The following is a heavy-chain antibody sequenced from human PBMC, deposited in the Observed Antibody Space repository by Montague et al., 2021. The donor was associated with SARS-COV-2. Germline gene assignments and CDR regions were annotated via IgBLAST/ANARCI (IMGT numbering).Heavy chain of an antibody. Sequence: SETLSLTCAVYGGSFSVYYWSWIRQPPGKGLEWIGEINHSGSTNYNPSLKSRVTISSDTSKNQFSLKLNSVTAADTAVYFCVVVVPAMRPRSDYWGQRTLVTVSS. V-gene: IGHV4-34*01. J-gene: IGHJ4*02. CDR2: INHSGST. CDR1: GGSFSVYY. D-gene: IGHD2-21*02. CDR3: VVVVPAMRPRSDY.